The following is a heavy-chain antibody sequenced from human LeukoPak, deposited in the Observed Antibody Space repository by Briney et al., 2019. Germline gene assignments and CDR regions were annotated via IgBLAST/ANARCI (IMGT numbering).Heavy chain of an antibody. CDR2: ISYDGSNK. V-gene: IGHV3-30*18. D-gene: IGHD2-2*01. CDR3: AKDDCSSTSCSSSDY. CDR1: GFTFSSYG. Sequence: GGSLRLSCAASGFTFSSYGMHWVRQAPGKGLEWVAVISYDGSNKYYADSVKGRFTISRDNSKNTLYLQMNSLRAEDTAVYYCAKDDCSSTSCSSSDYWGQGTLVTVSS. J-gene: IGHJ4*02.